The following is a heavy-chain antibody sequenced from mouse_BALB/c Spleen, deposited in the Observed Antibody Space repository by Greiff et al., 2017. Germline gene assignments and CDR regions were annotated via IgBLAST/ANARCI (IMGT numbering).Heavy chain of an antibody. V-gene: IGHV5-17*02. CDR2: ISSGSSTI. J-gene: IGHJ4*01. Sequence: EVKVVESGGGLVQPGGSRKLSCAASGFTFSSFGMHWVRQAPEKGLEWVAYISSGSSTIYYADTVKGRFTISRDNSKNTLFLQMTSLRSEDTAMYYCARPFITTVVAPYAMDYWGQGTSVTVSS. D-gene: IGHD1-1*01. CDR3: ARPFITTVVAPYAMDY. CDR1: GFTFSSFG.